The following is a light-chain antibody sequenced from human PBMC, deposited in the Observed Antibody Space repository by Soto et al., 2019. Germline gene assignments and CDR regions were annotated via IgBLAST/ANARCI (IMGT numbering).Light chain of an antibody. Sequence: QSALTQPASVSGSPGQSITISCTGTSSDVGGYNYVSWYQQHPGKAPKLMIYDVSDRPSGISNRFSGSKSANTASLTISGLQAEDEADYYCSSYTSSTTYVFGTGTQLTVL. CDR2: DVS. J-gene: IGLJ1*01. CDR1: SSDVGGYNY. CDR3: SSYTSSTTYV. V-gene: IGLV2-14*03.